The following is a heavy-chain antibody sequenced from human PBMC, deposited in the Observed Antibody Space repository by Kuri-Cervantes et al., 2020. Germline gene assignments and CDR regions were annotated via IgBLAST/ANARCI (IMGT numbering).Heavy chain of an antibody. D-gene: IGHD3-9*01. V-gene: IGHV3-21*01. CDR1: GFTFSSYS. CDR2: ISSSSSYI. CDR3: ARGGGVRYFDWSINNYFDY. Sequence: GGSLRLSCAASGFTFSSYSMNWVRQAPGKGLEWVSSISSSSSYIYYADSVKGRFTISRDNAKNSLYLQMNSLRAEDTAVYYCARGGGVRYFDWSINNYFDYWGQGTLVTVSS. J-gene: IGHJ4*02.